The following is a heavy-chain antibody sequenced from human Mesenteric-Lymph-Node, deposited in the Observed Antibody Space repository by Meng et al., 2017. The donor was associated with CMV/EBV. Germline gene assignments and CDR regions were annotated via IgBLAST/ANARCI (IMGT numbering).Heavy chain of an antibody. CDR3: ARGSSYDILTGYFDY. CDR1: GGSFIGYY. Sequence: QLQLYHWGAGLLKLSETLSVTCAVYGGSFIGYYWNWIRQSPEKGLEWIGEINHSGSTTYNPSFTSRIIISVDTSTNQISLNMSSVTAADTAVYYCARGSSYDILTGYFDYWGQGALVTVSS. J-gene: IGHJ4*02. D-gene: IGHD3-9*01. V-gene: IGHV4-34*01. CDR2: INHSGST.